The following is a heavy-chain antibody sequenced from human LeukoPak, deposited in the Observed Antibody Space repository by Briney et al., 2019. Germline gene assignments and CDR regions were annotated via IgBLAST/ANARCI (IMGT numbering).Heavy chain of an antibody. D-gene: IGHD3-10*01. Sequence: ASVKVSCKASGYSFTGDYMHWVRQAPGQGLEWMGWINPNSGGTNYAQKFQGRVTMTRDTSISTAYMELSRLRSDDTAVYYCARGEDYGPGSYWDYWGQGTLVTVSS. J-gene: IGHJ4*02. CDR2: INPNSGGT. CDR1: GYSFTGDY. V-gene: IGHV1-2*02. CDR3: ARGEDYGPGSYWDY.